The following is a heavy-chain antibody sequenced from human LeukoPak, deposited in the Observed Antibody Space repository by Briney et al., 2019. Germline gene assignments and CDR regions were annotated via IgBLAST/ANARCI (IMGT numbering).Heavy chain of an antibody. CDR3: ARDRVVVPAANAFDI. CDR1: GGSISSGSYY. Sequence: SETLSLTCTVSGGSISSGSYYWSWIRQPAGKGLEWIGRIYTSGSTNCNPSLKSRVTISVDTSKNQFSLKLSSVTAADTAVYYCARDRVVVPAANAFDIWGQGTMVTVSS. D-gene: IGHD2-2*01. J-gene: IGHJ3*02. V-gene: IGHV4-61*02. CDR2: IYTSGST.